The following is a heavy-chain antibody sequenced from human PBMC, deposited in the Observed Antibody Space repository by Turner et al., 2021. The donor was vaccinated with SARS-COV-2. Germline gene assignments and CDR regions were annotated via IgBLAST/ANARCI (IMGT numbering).Heavy chain of an antibody. D-gene: IGHD5-18*01. Sequence: QVQRVESGGGVVQPGRSLRVSCAASGITFSNYGMHWVRQAPGKGLECVAVISYDGSNKYYADSLKGLFTISRDNSKNTLYLHMISLRAEDTAVYYCAKGASQHFDYWGQGTLVTVSS. CDR1: GITFSNYG. J-gene: IGHJ4*02. CDR2: ISYDGSNK. CDR3: AKGASQHFDY. V-gene: IGHV3-30*18.